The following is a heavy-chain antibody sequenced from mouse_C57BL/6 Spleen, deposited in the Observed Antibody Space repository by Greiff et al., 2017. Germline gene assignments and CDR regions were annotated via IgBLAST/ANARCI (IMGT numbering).Heavy chain of an antibody. CDR3: TIYDYDGAWFAY. Sequence: FQLQQSGTVLARPGASVKMSCKTSGYTFTSYWMHWVKQRPGQGLEWIGAIYPGNSDTSYNQKFKGKAKLTAVTSASTAYMELSSLTNEDSAVYYCTIYDYDGAWFAYWGQGTLVTVSA. CDR2: IYPGNSDT. J-gene: IGHJ3*01. D-gene: IGHD2-4*01. V-gene: IGHV1-5*01. CDR1: GYTFTSYW.